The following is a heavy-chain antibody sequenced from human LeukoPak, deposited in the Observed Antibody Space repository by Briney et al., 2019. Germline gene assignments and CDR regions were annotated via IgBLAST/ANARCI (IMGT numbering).Heavy chain of an antibody. CDR1: GGSISSGGYY. Sequence: SETLSLTCTVSGGSISSGGYYWSWIRQHPGKGLEWIGYIYYSGSTYYNPSLKSRVTISVDTSKNQFSLKLSSVTAADTAVYYCAKSTSCCYSWFDPWGQGTLVTVPS. CDR2: IYYSGST. D-gene: IGHD2-2*01. V-gene: IGHV4-31*03. J-gene: IGHJ5*02. CDR3: AKSTSCCYSWFDP.